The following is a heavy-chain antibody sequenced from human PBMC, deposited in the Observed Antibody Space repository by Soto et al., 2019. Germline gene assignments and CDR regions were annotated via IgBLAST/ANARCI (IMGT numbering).Heavy chain of an antibody. CDR2: IYPGDSDT. CDR3: ARRTTTQAAAGTLYYYYGMDV. D-gene: IGHD6-13*01. CDR1: GYSFTSYW. J-gene: IGHJ6*02. Sequence: LGESLKISCKGSGYSFTSYWIGWVRQMPGKGLEWMGIIYPGDSDTRYRPSFQGQVTISADKSISTAYLQWSSLKASDTAMYYCARRTTTQAAAGTLYYYYGMDVWGQGTTVTVSS. V-gene: IGHV5-51*01.